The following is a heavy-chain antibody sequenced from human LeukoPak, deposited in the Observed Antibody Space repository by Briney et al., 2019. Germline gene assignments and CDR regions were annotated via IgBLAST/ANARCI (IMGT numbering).Heavy chain of an antibody. D-gene: IGHD6-19*01. Sequence: SETLSLTCTVSGGSISSSSYYWGWIRQPPGKGLEWIGSIYYSGSTYYNPSLKSRVTISVDTSKNQFSLKLSSVTAADTAVHYCARKTGYSSAVSIWGQGTMVTVSS. CDR1: GGSISSSSYY. CDR3: ARKTGYSSAVSI. CDR2: IYYSGST. V-gene: IGHV4-39*01. J-gene: IGHJ3*02.